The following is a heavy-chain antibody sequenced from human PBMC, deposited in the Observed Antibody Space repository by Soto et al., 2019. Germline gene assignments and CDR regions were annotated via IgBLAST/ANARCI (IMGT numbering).Heavy chain of an antibody. J-gene: IGHJ6*02. CDR3: ARDEVFAVVVALYYYGMDV. Sequence: PGGSLRLSCAASGFTFSSHGMHWVRQAPGKGLEWVAVISFDGRKKYYADSVKGRFTISRDNSKNTLDLQMNSLRGEDTATYYCARDEVFAVVVALYYYGMDVWGQGTTVTVSS. CDR2: ISFDGRKK. CDR1: GFTFSSHG. D-gene: IGHD2-15*01. V-gene: IGHV3-30*03.